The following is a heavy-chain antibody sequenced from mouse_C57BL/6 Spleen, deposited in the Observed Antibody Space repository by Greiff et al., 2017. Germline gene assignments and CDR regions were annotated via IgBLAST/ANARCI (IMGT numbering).Heavy chain of an antibody. CDR2: IDPETGGT. D-gene: IGHD1-1*01. J-gene: IGHJ2*01. Sequence: VQLQQSGPGLVKPGASVKMSCKASGYTFTDYEMHWVKQTPVHGLEWFGAIDPETGGTAYNQKFKGKAILPADKSSSTAYMELRSLTSEDSAVYYCKTTVVGYFDYWGQGTTLTVSS. CDR1: GYTFTDYE. V-gene: IGHV1-15*01. CDR3: KTTVVGYFDY.